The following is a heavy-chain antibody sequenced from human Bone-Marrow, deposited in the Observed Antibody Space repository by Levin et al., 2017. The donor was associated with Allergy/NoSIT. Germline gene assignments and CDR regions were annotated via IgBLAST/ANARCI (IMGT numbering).Heavy chain of an antibody. Sequence: SCAASGLTFSSYWMHWVRQVPGKGLVWVSRVNSDGSNATYADSVKGRFTISRDNAKNTLFLQMNSLRAEDTAAYYCALSLTVTTDYWGQGTMVTVSS. CDR1: GLTFSSYW. CDR3: ALSLTVTTDY. D-gene: IGHD4-17*01. V-gene: IGHV3-74*01. CDR2: VNSDGSNA. J-gene: IGHJ4*02.